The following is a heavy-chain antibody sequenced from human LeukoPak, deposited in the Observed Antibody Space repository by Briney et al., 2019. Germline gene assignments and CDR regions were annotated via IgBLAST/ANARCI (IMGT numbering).Heavy chain of an antibody. CDR1: GFTVSSNY. D-gene: IGHD1-26*01. V-gene: IGHV3-53*01. CDR3: AREYASRGPSGSYSNGYFDL. CDR2: IYSGGST. J-gene: IGHJ2*01. Sequence: PGGSLRLSCAASGFTVSSNYMSWVRQAPGKGLEWVSVIYSGGSTYYADSVKSRFTISRDNSKNTLYLQMNSLRAEDTAVYYCAREYASRGPSGSYSNGYFDLWGRGTLVTVSS.